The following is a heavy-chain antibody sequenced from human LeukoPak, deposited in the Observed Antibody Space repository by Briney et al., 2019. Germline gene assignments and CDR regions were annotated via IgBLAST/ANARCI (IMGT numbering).Heavy chain of an antibody. CDR1: GFIFSDHY. CDR2: IRNKANSYTT. D-gene: IGHD1-26*01. Sequence: GGSLRLSCAASGFIFSDHYMDWVRQAPGKGLEWVGRIRNKANSYTTEYGASVKGRFTISRDESKNSLYLQMNSLKAEDTAVYYCARDEGATPRRGLVYWGQGTLVTVSS. V-gene: IGHV3-72*01. CDR3: ARDEGATPRRGLVY. J-gene: IGHJ4*02.